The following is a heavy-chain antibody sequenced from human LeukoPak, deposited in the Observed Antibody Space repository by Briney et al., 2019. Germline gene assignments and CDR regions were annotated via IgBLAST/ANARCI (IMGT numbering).Heavy chain of an antibody. D-gene: IGHD5-12*01. CDR1: GFTFSSYA. Sequence: PGGSLRLSCAASGFTFSSYAMHWVRQAPGKGLEWVAVISYDGSNKYYADSVKGRFTISRDNSKNTLYLQMNSLRAEDTAVYYCARGNQDIVATHLDYWGQGTLVTVSS. CDR3: ARGNQDIVATHLDY. CDR2: ISYDGSNK. V-gene: IGHV3-30-3*01. J-gene: IGHJ4*02.